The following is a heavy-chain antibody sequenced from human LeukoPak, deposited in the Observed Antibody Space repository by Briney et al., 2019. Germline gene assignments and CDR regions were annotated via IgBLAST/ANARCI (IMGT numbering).Heavy chain of an antibody. V-gene: IGHV1-2*02. CDR3: ARVSMGRTSTRTGFYY. CDR2: INPNSGGT. J-gene: IGHJ4*02. CDR1: GYTFTGYY. Sequence: GASVKVSCKASGYTFTGYYMHWVRQAPGQGLEWMGWINPNSGGTNYAQKFQGRVTMTRDTSISTAYMELSRLRSDDTAVYYCARVSMGRTSTRTGFYYWGQGTLVTVSS. D-gene: IGHD3/OR15-3a*01.